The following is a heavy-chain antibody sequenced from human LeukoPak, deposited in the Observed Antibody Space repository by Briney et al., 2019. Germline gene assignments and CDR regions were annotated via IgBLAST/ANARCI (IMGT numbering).Heavy chain of an antibody. V-gene: IGHV3-53*01. CDR1: GFTVTSSY. CDR3: ARRILGPIDD. Sequence: GGSLRLSCAASGFTVTSSYMTGVRQTPGKGLEWVSVIYPTGATYYADSVKGRFTISRDNSKNTVSLQMNSLRADDTALYYCARRILGPIDDWGQGTLVTVSS. D-gene: IGHD2/OR15-2a*01. CDR2: IYPTGAT. J-gene: IGHJ4*02.